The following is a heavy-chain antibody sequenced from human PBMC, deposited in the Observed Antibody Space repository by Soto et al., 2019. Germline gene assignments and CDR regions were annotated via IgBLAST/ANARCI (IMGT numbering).Heavy chain of an antibody. D-gene: IGHD1-26*01. Sequence: EVQLVESGGGLVQPGESLKLSCAASGFTLSGSAVHWVRQASGKGLEWVGGIRSKTHSYATEYIASGKGRFTMSRDDSNNTAYLQMNGLKTDDTAVYYCTRSGGSYSFGYWGQGTLVTVSS. CDR2: IRSKTHSYAT. V-gene: IGHV3-73*02. CDR1: GFTLSGSA. J-gene: IGHJ4*02. CDR3: TRSGGSYSFGY.